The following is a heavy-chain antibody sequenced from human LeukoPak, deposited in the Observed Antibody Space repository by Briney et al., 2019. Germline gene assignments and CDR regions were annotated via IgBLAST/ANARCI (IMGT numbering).Heavy chain of an antibody. CDR3: ARGPSGSYRRYYFDY. Sequence: ASVKVSCKASGYTFTGYYMHWVRQAPGQGLEWMGWINPNSGDTNYAQKFQGRVTMTRDTSISTAYMELSRLRSDDTAVYYCARGPSGSYRRYYFDYWGQGTLVTVSS. D-gene: IGHD1-26*01. J-gene: IGHJ4*02. CDR1: GYTFTGYY. V-gene: IGHV1-2*02. CDR2: INPNSGDT.